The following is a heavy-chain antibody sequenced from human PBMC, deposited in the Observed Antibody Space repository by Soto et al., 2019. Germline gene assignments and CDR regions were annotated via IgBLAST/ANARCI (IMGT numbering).Heavy chain of an antibody. CDR1: GYTFTSYA. D-gene: IGHD4-17*01. Sequence: VXSVKVSCKASGYTFTSYAMHWVRQAPGQRLEWMGWINAGNGNTKYSQKFQGRVTITRDTSASTAYMGLSSLRSEDTAVYYCARAARDYGGNNWFDPWGQGTLVTVSS. V-gene: IGHV1-3*01. CDR3: ARAARDYGGNNWFDP. CDR2: INAGNGNT. J-gene: IGHJ5*02.